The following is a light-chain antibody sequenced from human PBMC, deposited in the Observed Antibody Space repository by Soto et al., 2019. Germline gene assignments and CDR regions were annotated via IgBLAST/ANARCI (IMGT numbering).Light chain of an antibody. CDR3: SSYTTRSTL. Sequence: QSALTQPASVSGSPGQSISISCTGTRSDVGGYNYVSWYQHHPGKAPKLMIYDVSNRPSGVSNRFSGSKSGNTASLTISGLQAEDEADYYCSSYTTRSTLFGGGTKLTVL. CDR1: RSDVGGYNY. J-gene: IGLJ2*01. CDR2: DVS. V-gene: IGLV2-14*03.